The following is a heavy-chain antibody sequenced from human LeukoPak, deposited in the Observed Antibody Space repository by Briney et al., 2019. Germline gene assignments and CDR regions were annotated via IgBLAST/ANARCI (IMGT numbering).Heavy chain of an antibody. J-gene: IGHJ3*02. V-gene: IGHV4-31*03. Sequence: SETLSLTCTVSGGSISRGGYYWSWIRQHPGKGLEYIGYIYYSGSIYYNPSLKSRVTISLDPSKNQFSLKLSSVTAADTAVYYCARDRGYSYGCDAFDIWGQGSMVTVSS. CDR3: ARDRGYSYGCDAFDI. D-gene: IGHD5-18*01. CDR2: IYYSGSI. CDR1: GGSISRGGYY.